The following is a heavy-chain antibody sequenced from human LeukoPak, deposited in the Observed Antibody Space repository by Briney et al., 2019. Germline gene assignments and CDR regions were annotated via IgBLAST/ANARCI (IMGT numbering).Heavy chain of an antibody. V-gene: IGHV3-7*03. CDR3: ARDVFLFRVLPGPLDY. Sequence: GGSLRLYCAASGFTFSSYWMSWVRQATGKGLEWVANIKQDGSEKYYVDSVKGRFTISRDNAKNSLYLQMNSLRAEDTAVYYCARDVFLFRVLPGPLDYWGQGTLVTVSS. CDR1: GFTFSSYW. CDR2: IKQDGSEK. J-gene: IGHJ4*02. D-gene: IGHD3-10*02.